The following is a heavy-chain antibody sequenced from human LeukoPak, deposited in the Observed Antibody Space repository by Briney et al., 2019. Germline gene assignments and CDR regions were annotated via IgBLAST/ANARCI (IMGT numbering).Heavy chain of an antibody. V-gene: IGHV3-30*19. CDR2: ISYDGSNR. D-gene: IGHD3-22*01. J-gene: IGHJ6*02. CDR3: ARDDSSGYPYYYGMDV. CDR1: GFTFSSYG. Sequence: GRSLRLSCAASGFTFSSYGMHWVRQAPGKGLEWVAVISYDGSNRYYADSVKGRFTISRDNSKNTLYLQMNSLRAEDTAVYYCARDDSSGYPYYYGMDVWGQGTTVTVSS.